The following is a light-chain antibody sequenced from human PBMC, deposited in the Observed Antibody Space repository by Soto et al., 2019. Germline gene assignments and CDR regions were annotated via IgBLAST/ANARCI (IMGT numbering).Light chain of an antibody. Sequence: DIQMTQSPSTLFASVGDRVTITCRASPSISTWLAWYQQNPGKAPKVLIYKASTLDSGVPSRFSGSGSGTEFTLTISSLQPDDFATYYCQQYSTYARTFGQGTKVDIK. V-gene: IGKV1-5*03. J-gene: IGKJ1*01. CDR3: QQYSTYART. CDR1: PSISTW. CDR2: KAS.